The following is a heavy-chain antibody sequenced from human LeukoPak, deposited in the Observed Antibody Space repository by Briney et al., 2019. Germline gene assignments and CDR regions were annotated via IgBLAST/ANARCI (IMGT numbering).Heavy chain of an antibody. CDR1: GFSFSSFD. J-gene: IGHJ5*02. CDR2: ISGSGGST. CDR3: ARDPLTDCSGGSCYSEGFDP. Sequence: AASLRLSCAASGFSFSSFDMSWLRQAPGEGLEGVSGISGSGGSTYYTDSVKGRFTISRDNSENMLYLQMNSLRPEDTAVYYCARDPLTDCSGGSCYSEGFDPWGQGTLVTVSS. D-gene: IGHD2-15*01. V-gene: IGHV3-23*01.